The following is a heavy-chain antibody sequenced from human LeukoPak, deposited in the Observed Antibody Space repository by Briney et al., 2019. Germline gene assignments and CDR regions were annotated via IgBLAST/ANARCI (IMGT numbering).Heavy chain of an antibody. CDR2: IYYSGNT. V-gene: IGHV4-39*07. D-gene: IGHD5-18*01. CDR3: ARSRGYSYGYLLSVDM. CDR1: GGSISSNSYY. J-gene: IGHJ3*02. Sequence: KPSETLSLTCAVSGGSISSNSYYWGWIRQPPGKGREWIGSIYYSGNTYYNPSRKGRVTISVYTAKNEFSLKLSSVTAADTAVYYCARSRGYSYGYLLSVDMWGQGTMVTVSS.